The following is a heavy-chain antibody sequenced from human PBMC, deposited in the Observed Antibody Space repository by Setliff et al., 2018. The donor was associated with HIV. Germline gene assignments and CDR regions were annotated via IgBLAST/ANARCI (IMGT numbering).Heavy chain of an antibody. D-gene: IGHD1-26*01. CDR2: INPSGSIT. CDR1: GYTFNAFY. J-gene: IGHJ4*02. CDR3: AREPPRRRGTVAEDY. V-gene: IGHV1-46*02. Sequence: ASVKVSCKTSGYTFNAFYIYWVRQAPGQGLEWMGMINPSGSITNYAQKFQGRLTLTRDTSMSRLYMELNSLKSENTAIYYCAREPPRRRGTVAEDYWGQVTLVTVSS.